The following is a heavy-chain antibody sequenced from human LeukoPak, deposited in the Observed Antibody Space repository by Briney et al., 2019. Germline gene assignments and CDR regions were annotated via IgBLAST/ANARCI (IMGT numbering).Heavy chain of an antibody. V-gene: IGHV3-21*01. Sequence: GGSLRLSCAASGFTLSSYSMNWVRQAPGQGLEWVSSISSSSRYIYYADSVKGRFTISRDNAKNSLYVQMNSLRAEDTAVYYCARVSQAGWDVWGKGTTVTVSS. CDR2: ISSSSRYI. CDR1: GFTLSSYS. J-gene: IGHJ6*04. CDR3: ARVSQAGWDV. D-gene: IGHD6-19*01.